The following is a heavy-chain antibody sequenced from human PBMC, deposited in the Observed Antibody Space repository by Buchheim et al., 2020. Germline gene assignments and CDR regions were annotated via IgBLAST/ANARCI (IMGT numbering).Heavy chain of an antibody. D-gene: IGHD3-3*01. CDR3: DKIWSGYSGADY. V-gene: IGHV3-23*01. Sequence: DVQLLQSGGGLVQPGGSLRLSCAASGFTMSSDGMSWVRQAPGKGLEWVATIDAGGNSFHADSVKGRFTISRDDSKNTPYLQMNNLRAEDTAVYYCDKIWSGYSGADYWGQGTL. CDR1: GFTMSSDG. J-gene: IGHJ4*02. CDR2: IDAGGNS.